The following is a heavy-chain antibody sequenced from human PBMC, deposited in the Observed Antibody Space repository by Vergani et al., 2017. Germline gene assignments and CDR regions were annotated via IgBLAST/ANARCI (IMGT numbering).Heavy chain of an antibody. CDR3: ARIFCSGGSCYFWY. J-gene: IGHJ4*02. Sequence: QVQLVQSGAEVKKPGSSVKVSCKASGGTFSSYTISWVRQAPGQGLEWMGRIIPILGIANYAQKFQGRVTITADKSTSTAYMELSSLRSEDTAVYYCARIFCSGGSCYFWYWGQGTLVTVSS. CDR2: IIPILGIA. D-gene: IGHD2-15*01. CDR1: GGTFSSYT. V-gene: IGHV1-69*02.